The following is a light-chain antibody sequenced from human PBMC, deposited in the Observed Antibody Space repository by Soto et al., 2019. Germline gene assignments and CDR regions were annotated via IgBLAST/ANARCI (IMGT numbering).Light chain of an antibody. CDR3: SSYTDRKNLV. CDR1: SSDIGGYNS. V-gene: IGLV2-8*01. CDR2: DVT. Sequence: QSALTQSPSASGSPGQSVTISCTGTSSDIGGYNSVSWYQQHPGKAPKVMIYDVTKRPSRVPDRFSGSKSGNTASLTVSALQAEDEADYYCSSYTDRKNLVFGTGTKLTVL. J-gene: IGLJ1*01.